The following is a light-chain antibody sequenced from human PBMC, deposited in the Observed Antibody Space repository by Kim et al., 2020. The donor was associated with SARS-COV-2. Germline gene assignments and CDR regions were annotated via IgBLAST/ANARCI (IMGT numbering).Light chain of an antibody. J-gene: IGLJ2*01. CDR1: SGYSNYK. CDR2: VGTGGIVG. Sequence: QPVLTHPPSASASLGASVTLTCTLSSGYSNYKVDWYQQRPGKGPRFVMRVGTGGIVGSKGDGIPDRFSVLGSGLNRYLTIKNIQEEDESDYHCGADHGSGSNFDVVFGGGTQLTVL. CDR3: GADHGSGSNFDVV. V-gene: IGLV9-49*01.